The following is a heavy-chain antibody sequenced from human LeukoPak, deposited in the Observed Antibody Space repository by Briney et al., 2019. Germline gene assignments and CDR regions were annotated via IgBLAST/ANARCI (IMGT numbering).Heavy chain of an antibody. CDR2: IYYSGST. CDR3: ARSTVVPAAPFDY. CDR1: GGSISSSSYY. D-gene: IGHD2-2*01. V-gene: IGHV4-30-4*08. J-gene: IGHJ4*02. Sequence: PSETLSLTCTVSGGSISSSSYYWSWIRQPPGKGLEWIGYIYYSGSTYYNPSLKSRVTISVDTSKNQFSLKLSSVTAADTAVYYCARSTVVPAAPFDYWGQGTLVTVSS.